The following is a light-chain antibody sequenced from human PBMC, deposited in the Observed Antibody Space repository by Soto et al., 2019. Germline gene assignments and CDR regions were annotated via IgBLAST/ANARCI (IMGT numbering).Light chain of an antibody. CDR2: GAS. J-gene: IGKJ2*01. Sequence: EIVMTQSPATLSVSPGERATLSCRASQSVSSSYLAWYQQKPGQAPRLLVYGASSRATGIPDRFRGSGSGTDFTLTISRLEPEDFAVYYCHQYGGSNTFGQGTKLEIK. V-gene: IGKV3-20*01. CDR1: QSVSSSY. CDR3: HQYGGSNT.